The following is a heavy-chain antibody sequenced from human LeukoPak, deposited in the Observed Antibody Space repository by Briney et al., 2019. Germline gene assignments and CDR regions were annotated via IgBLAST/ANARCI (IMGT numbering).Heavy chain of an antibody. CDR2: ISSSSSYI. V-gene: IGHV3-21*01. J-gene: IGHJ4*02. D-gene: IGHD5-24*01. CDR1: GFTFSSYS. Sequence: GGSLRLSCAASGFTFSSYSMNWGREAPGEGLGWVSSISSSSSYIYYADSVRGRFTISRDNAKNSLYLQMNRLRAQDTGVYYSARDSGDGYLDWRQGTLVTVSS. CDR3: ARDSGDGYLD.